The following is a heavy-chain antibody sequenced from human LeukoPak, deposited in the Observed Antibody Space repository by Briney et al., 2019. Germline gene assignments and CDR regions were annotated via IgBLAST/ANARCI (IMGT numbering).Heavy chain of an antibody. CDR2: IYYSGST. CDR3: ARWERAAAGDFDY. Sequence: SETLSLTCTVSGGSISSGGYYWSWIRQHPGKGLEWIGYIYYSGSTYYNPSPKSRVTISVDTSKNQFSLKLSSVTAADTAVYYCARWERAAAGDFDYWGQGTLVTVSS. D-gene: IGHD6-13*01. J-gene: IGHJ4*02. V-gene: IGHV4-31*03. CDR1: GGSISSGGYY.